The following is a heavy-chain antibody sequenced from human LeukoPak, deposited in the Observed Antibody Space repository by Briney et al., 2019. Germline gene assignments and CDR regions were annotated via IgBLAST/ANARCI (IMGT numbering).Heavy chain of an antibody. Sequence: SETLSLTCTVSGGSISSGGYYWSWIRQHPGKGLEWIGYIYYSGSTYYNPSLKSRVTISVDTSKNQFSLKLSSVTAADTAVYYCARDVSRYCSGGSCRYYGMDVWGQGTTVTVSS. D-gene: IGHD2-15*01. CDR1: GGSISSGGYY. CDR2: IYYSGST. J-gene: IGHJ6*02. V-gene: IGHV4-31*03. CDR3: ARDVSRYCSGGSCRYYGMDV.